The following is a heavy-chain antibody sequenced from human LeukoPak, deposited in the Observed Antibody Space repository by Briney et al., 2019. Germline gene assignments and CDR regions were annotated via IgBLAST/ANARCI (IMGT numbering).Heavy chain of an antibody. CDR1: GYTFTSYD. Sequence: ASVKVSCKASGYTFTSYDLIWVRQATGQGLEWMGWMNPNNGNTDYAQKFQGRVTMTRTTSISTAYMELSSLRSEDTAVYYCARDSSGWYHWFDPWGQGTLVTVSS. D-gene: IGHD6-19*01. J-gene: IGHJ5*02. CDR3: ARDSSGWYHWFDP. V-gene: IGHV1-8*01. CDR2: MNPNNGNT.